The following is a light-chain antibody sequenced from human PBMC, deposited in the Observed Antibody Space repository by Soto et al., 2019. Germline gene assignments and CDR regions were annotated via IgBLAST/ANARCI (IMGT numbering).Light chain of an antibody. J-gene: IGKJ1*01. CDR1: QSISSW. Sequence: DIQMTQSPSTLSASVGDRVTITCRASQSISSWLAWYQQKPGKAPKVLIYKASSLESGVPSRFSGSGSVTEFTLTSSSLQPDDFATYYCEQYNTYPWTFGQETQVEIK. CDR3: EQYNTYPWT. CDR2: KAS. V-gene: IGKV1-5*03.